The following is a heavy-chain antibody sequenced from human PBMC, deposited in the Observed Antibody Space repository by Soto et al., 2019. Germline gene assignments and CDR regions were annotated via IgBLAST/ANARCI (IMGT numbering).Heavy chain of an antibody. CDR2: IYHNGRT. CDR3: MRQVTGTRRLNWFDL. Sequence: QLQLQESGPELVKPSETLCLTCSVSGASVTGTTYYWGWIRQSPGKGLEWIGNIYHNGRTDYNPSLMNRVAISIDASNTQFSLSLSLVTAADRAMYYCMRQVTGTRRLNWFDLWGQGTLVTVYS. CDR1: GASVTGTTYY. D-gene: IGHD1-7*01. J-gene: IGHJ5*02. V-gene: IGHV4-39*01.